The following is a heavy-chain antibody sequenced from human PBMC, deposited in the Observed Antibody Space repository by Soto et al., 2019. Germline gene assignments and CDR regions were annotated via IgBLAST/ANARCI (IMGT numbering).Heavy chain of an antibody. D-gene: IGHD3-16*01. Sequence: GGSLRLSCAASGFSVSTKDMSWVRQAPGKGLEWVSVIYSGGSTFYADSVRGRFTISRDNSKNTVNLQMNSLRAEDTAVYYCARDPWAADYWGQGTLVTVSS. J-gene: IGHJ4*02. CDR1: GFSVSTKD. CDR2: IYSGGST. CDR3: ARDPWAADY. V-gene: IGHV3-66*01.